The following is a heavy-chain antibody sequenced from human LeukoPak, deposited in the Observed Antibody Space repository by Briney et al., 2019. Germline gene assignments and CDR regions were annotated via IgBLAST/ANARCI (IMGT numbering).Heavy chain of an antibody. J-gene: IGHJ6*03. CDR1: GFTVSSNY. CDR2: IYSGGST. Sequence: QSGGSLRLSCAASGFTVSSNYMSWVRQAPGKGLEGVSVIYSGGSTYYADSVKGRFTISRDNSKNTLYLQMNSLRAEDTAVYYCARRVVMTDYYYYYMDVWGKGTTVTVSS. V-gene: IGHV3-66*02. D-gene: IGHD3-22*01. CDR3: ARRVVMTDYYYYYMDV.